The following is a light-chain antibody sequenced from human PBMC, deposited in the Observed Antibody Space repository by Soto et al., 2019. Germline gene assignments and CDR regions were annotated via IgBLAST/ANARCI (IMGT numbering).Light chain of an antibody. V-gene: IGKV1-6*01. J-gene: IGKJ1*01. CDR2: AAS. CDR1: QGIGND. Sequence: AVQMTQSPSSLSTSVGDRVTITCRASQGIGNDLGWFQQKPGKAPKILIYAASCLETGVPSRFSGSRSGTVFTLTISSLHSEYVAVYYCQQYHNWPAFGQGTKVDIK. CDR3: QQYHNWPA.